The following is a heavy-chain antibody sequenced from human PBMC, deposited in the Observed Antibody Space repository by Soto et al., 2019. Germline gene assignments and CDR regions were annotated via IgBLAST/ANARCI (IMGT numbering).Heavy chain of an antibody. CDR1: GFTFSDYY. V-gene: IGHV3-11*01. D-gene: IGHD2-2*01. CDR2: ISSSGSTI. J-gene: IGHJ5*02. CDR3: ARGLSIVVVPAAIPWFDP. Sequence: GSLRLSCAASGFTFSDYYMSWIRQAPCKGLEWVSYISSSGSTIYYADSVKGRFTISRDNAKNSLYLQMNSLRAEDTAVYYCARGLSIVVVPAAIPWFDPWGQGTLVTVSS.